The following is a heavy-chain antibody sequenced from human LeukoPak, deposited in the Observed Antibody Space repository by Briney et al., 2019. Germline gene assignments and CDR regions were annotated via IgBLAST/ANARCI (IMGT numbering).Heavy chain of an antibody. CDR3: AREANSPTARYWYFDL. CDR1: GGSVSSYY. D-gene: IGHD2-21*01. V-gene: IGHV4-59*02. J-gene: IGHJ2*01. Sequence: SETLSLTCTVCGGSVSSYYWRCMRQAPGKELKWIGYVYYSGSTNYNPALKSRVTIALDTSENQFSLKLSSVTAADTAVYYCAREANSPTARYWYFDLWGRGTQVTVSS. CDR2: VYYSGST.